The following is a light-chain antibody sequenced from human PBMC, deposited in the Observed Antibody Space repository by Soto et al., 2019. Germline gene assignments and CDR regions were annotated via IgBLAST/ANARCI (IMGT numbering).Light chain of an antibody. Sequence: DIQMTQSPSSVSASVGDRVTITCRASQDITSGLAWYQQRPGRAPKLLIYDASSLKSGVPSRFSGSGSGTEFTLTTSSLHPDDFATYYCQQYSVYPLTFGPGTKVDIK. CDR3: QQYSVYPLT. CDR1: QDITSG. J-gene: IGKJ3*01. CDR2: DAS. V-gene: IGKV1-5*01.